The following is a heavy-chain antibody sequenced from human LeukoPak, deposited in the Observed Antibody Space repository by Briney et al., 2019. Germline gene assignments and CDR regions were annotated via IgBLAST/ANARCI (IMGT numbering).Heavy chain of an antibody. J-gene: IGHJ4*02. D-gene: IGHD3-16*02. CDR1: GGSMSSSSYY. CDR3: ARHKNDYVWGSYRPTPYFDY. V-gene: IGHV4-39*01. Sequence: SETLSLTCTVSGGSMSSSSYYWGWIRQPPGKGLEWIGSIYYSGSTYYNPSLKSRITRSVERSKNQFSLKLSSVTAAYTAVYYCARHKNDYVWGSYRPTPYFDYWGQGTLVTVSS. CDR2: IYYSGST.